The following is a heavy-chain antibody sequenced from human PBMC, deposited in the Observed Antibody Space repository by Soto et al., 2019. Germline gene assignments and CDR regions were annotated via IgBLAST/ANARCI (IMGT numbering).Heavy chain of an antibody. CDR1: GFTFSSYW. J-gene: IGHJ4*02. CDR2: IKQDGREK. V-gene: IGHV3-7*03. Sequence: PGGSLILSCAASGFTFSSYWMSWVRQAPGKGLEGVANIKQDGREKYYVDSVKGRFTISRDNAKNSLYLQMNSLRAEDTAVYYCARVTADYDYVWGSYRQQYYFDYWCQGP. D-gene: IGHD3-16*02. CDR3: ARVTADYDYVWGSYRQQYYFDY.